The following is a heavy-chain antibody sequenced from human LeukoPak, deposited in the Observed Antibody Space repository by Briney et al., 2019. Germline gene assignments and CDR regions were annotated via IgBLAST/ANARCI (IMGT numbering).Heavy chain of an antibody. J-gene: IGHJ6*03. V-gene: IGHV1-18*04. CDR1: GYTFTGYY. CDR3: ARDQDYLDV. CDR2: INPNSGNT. Sequence: ASVKVSCKASGYTFTGYYMHWVRQAPGQGLEWMGWINPNSGNTHYAQKLQGRVTMTTDTSTSIAYMELRSLRSDDTAVYYCARDQDYLDVWGKGNTVTVSS.